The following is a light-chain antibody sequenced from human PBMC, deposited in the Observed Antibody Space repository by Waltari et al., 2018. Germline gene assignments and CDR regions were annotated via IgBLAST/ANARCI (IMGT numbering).Light chain of an antibody. J-gene: IGLJ3*02. CDR2: DVN. CDR3: TSFRSGASWV. V-gene: IGLV2-14*03. Sequence: QSALTQPASVSGSPGQSIIISCAGTTNDVVAYNHVSWFQHHPGKAPKLIIHDVNKRPSGVSSRFSASKSDNTASLTISGLQAEDEANYYCTSFRSGASWVFGGGTTLTVL. CDR1: TNDVVAYNH.